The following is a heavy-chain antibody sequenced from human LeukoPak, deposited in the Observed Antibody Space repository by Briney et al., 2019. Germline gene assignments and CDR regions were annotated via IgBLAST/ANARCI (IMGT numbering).Heavy chain of an antibody. CDR2: INSKSGGT. V-gene: IGHV1-2*02. Sequence: ASVKLSRKASGYTYTAYYMHWVRQAPGQGLEWMGWINSKSGGTNYAQKFQGRVTMTRDTSISTAYMELSRLRSDDTAVYYCASPNQWIRAASAFDIWGQGTMVTVSS. CDR3: ASPNQWIRAASAFDI. D-gene: IGHD5-18*01. J-gene: IGHJ3*02. CDR1: GYTYTAYY.